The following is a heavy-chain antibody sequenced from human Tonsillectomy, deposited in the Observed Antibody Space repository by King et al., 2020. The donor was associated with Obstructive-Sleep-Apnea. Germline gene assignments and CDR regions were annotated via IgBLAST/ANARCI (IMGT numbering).Heavy chain of an antibody. Sequence: VQLQESGPGLVKPSQTLSLTCTVSGVSISSGRYYWIWIRQPPGKGLEGIGYIYSSGGTYYNPSLKSRVTISVDTSKNQFSLRLSTVTAADTAVYYCAKDVDDGGNSYWGQGTLVTVSS. CDR1: GVSISSGRYY. J-gene: IGHJ4*02. D-gene: IGHD4-23*01. V-gene: IGHV4-31*03. CDR2: IYSSGGT. CDR3: AKDVDDGGNSY.